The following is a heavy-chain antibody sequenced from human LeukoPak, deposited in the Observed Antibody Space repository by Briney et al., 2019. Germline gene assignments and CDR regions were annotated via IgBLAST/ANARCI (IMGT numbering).Heavy chain of an antibody. D-gene: IGHD2-15*01. Sequence: PGGSLRLSCAASGFTLTSYAMTLVRPAPGEGLQWVSAISGSGGSTYYADSVKGRFTISRDNSKNTLYLQMNSLRAEDTAVYYCAKLSAVVMVVATVDYWGQGTLVTVSS. J-gene: IGHJ4*02. CDR3: AKLSAVVMVVATVDY. V-gene: IGHV3-23*01. CDR2: ISGSGGST. CDR1: GFTLTSYA.